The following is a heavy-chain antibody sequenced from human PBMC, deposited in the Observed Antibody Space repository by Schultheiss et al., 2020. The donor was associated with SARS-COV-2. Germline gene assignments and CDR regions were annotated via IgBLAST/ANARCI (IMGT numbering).Heavy chain of an antibody. Sequence: GGSLRLSCAASGFTFSSYSMNWVRQAPGKGLEWVSSISSSSSYIYYADSVKGRFTISRDNSRNTLYLQMNSLRAEDMAEYYCARGGYGSGSPQNDAFDVWGQGTMVTVSS. D-gene: IGHD3-10*01. CDR2: ISSSSSYI. CDR3: ARGGYGSGSPQNDAFDV. J-gene: IGHJ3*01. CDR1: GFTFSSYS. V-gene: IGHV3-21*04.